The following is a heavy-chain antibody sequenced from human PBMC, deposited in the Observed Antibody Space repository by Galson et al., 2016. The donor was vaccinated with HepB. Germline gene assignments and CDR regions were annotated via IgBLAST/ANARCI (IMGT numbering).Heavy chain of an antibody. CDR2: TFYRSNWQN. J-gene: IGHJ4*02. Sequence: CAISGDSVSNNNAGWYWVRQSPSRGLECLGRTFYRSNWQNDYAESVNSRISINADTAKNEFSLHLRSVTPEDTRVYYCARSYLLGRGFGWWGPGTPVTVSS. V-gene: IGHV6-1*01. CDR3: ARSYLLGRGFGW. D-gene: IGHD3-10*01. CDR1: GDSVSNNNAG.